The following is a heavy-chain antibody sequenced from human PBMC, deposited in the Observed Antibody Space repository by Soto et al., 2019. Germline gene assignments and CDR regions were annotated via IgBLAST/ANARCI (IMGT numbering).Heavy chain of an antibody. CDR1: VFTFSSYA. Sequence: RGSLILSCSSAVFTFSSYAMHWVRQAPGKGLEYVSAISSNGGSTYYADSVKGRFTISRDNSKNTLYLQMSSLRAEDTAVYYCVNYDILTGYFLWGQGTMVTVSS. CDR2: ISSNGGST. J-gene: IGHJ4*02. V-gene: IGHV3-64D*06. CDR3: VNYDILTGYFL. D-gene: IGHD3-9*01.